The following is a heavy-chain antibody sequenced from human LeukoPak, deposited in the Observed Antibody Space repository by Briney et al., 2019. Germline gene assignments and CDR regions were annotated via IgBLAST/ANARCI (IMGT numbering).Heavy chain of an antibody. Sequence: SETLSLTCTVSGGSISSYYWSWIRQPPGKGLEWIGYIYYSGSTYYNPSLESRVTISVDTSKNQFSLKLSSVTAADTAVYYCARDLVRGAFDYWGQGTLVTVSS. CDR2: IYYSGST. CDR3: ARDLVRGAFDY. D-gene: IGHD3-10*01. CDR1: GGSISSYY. J-gene: IGHJ4*02. V-gene: IGHV4-59*12.